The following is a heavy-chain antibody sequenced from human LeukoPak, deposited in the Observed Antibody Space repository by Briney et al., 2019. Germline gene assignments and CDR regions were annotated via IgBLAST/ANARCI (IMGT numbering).Heavy chain of an antibody. CDR3: AKDPLSWFYGMDV. V-gene: IGHV3-23*01. D-gene: IGHD3-22*01. CDR2: ISDDST. Sequence: GGSLRLSCAASGFTFSNYAMSWVRQAPGKGLEWVSTISDDSTYYTDSVKGRFTISRDNSKSTLYLQMNSLRAEDTAVYYCAKDPLSWFYGMDVWGKGTTVTVSS. CDR1: GFTFSNYA. J-gene: IGHJ6*04.